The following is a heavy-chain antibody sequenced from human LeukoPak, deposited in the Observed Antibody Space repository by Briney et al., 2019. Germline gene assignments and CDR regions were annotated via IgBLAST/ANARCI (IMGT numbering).Heavy chain of an antibody. CDR3: ARFYPTTDYFDY. V-gene: IGHV4-39*01. D-gene: IGHD1-14*01. CDR1: GGSISSSTYY. CDR2: IYYSGIT. Sequence: KPSETLSLTCTVSGGSISSSTYYWGWIRQPPGKGLEWIGSIYYSGITYYNPSLKSQFTISVDSSKNQFSLKLSSVTAADTALYYCARFYPTTDYFDYWGQGTLVTVSS. J-gene: IGHJ4*02.